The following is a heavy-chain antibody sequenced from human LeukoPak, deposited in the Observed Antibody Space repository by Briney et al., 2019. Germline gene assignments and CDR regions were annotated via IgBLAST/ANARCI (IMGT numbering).Heavy chain of an antibody. D-gene: IGHD2-8*01. CDR2: ISYGGTNK. CDR3: GRGTSGGATLDY. CDR1: GFTFSTYA. J-gene: IGHJ4*02. V-gene: IGHV3-30*14. Sequence: GGSLRLSCAASGFTFSTYAMSWVRQAPGKGLEWVAVISYGGTNKYYGDSVKGRFTISRDNSKNTLYLQMKSLRAEDTAVYYCGRGTSGGATLDYWGQGTLVTVSS.